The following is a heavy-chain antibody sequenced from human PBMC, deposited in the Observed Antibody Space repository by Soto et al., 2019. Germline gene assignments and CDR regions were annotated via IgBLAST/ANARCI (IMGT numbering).Heavy chain of an antibody. D-gene: IGHD2-21*02. V-gene: IGHV4-39*01. CDR3: ARQRTSVVTQAYIDV. Sequence: PSETISLTCTVTGDSISSRSYYWGWIRQPPGKGLEWIGSIYYSGSTYNNPSLRSRVSMSIDTSKDQFSLKLKSVTAADTALYFCARQRTSVVTQAYIDVWGQGAVDTVSS. CDR2: IYYSGST. CDR1: GDSISSRSYY. J-gene: IGHJ4*02.